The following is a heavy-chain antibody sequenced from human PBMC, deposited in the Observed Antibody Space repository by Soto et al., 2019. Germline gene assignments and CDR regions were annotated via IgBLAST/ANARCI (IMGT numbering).Heavy chain of an antibody. CDR2: IYYRGST. CDR3: ARDGRYCSGGSCPEYYFDY. D-gene: IGHD2-15*01. J-gene: IGHJ4*02. CDR1: GGSISSGGYY. Sequence: QVQLQESGPGLVKPSQTLSLTCTVSGGSISSGGYYWIWIRQHPGKGLEWIGYIYYRGSTYYNPSHKCRVTKAVDPSKNQFSLKLSSVTAADTAVYYCARDGRYCSGGSCPEYYFDYWGQRTLVTVSS. V-gene: IGHV4-31*03.